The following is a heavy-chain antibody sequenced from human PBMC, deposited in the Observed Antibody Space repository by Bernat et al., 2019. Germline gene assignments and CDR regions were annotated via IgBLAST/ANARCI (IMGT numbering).Heavy chain of an antibody. CDR2: IYYSGST. D-gene: IGHD3-22*01. J-gene: IGHJ3*02. CDR3: ARLPPSYYDSSRRAFDI. V-gene: IGHV4-59*08. CDR1: GGSISSYY. Sequence: QVQLQESGPGLVKPSETLSLTCTVSGGSISSYYWSWIRQPPGKGLEWIGYIYYSGSTNYNPSLKSRVTLSVDTSKNQFSLKLSSVTAADTAVYYCARLPPSYYDSSRRAFDIWGQGTMVTVSS.